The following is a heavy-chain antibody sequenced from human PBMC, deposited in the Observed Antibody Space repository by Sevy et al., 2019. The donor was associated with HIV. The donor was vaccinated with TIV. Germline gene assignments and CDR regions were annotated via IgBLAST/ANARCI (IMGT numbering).Heavy chain of an antibody. CDR3: ARVLGEYSSDDYYYYGMDV. CDR1: GYTFTSYG. D-gene: IGHD6-19*01. CDR2: ISAYNGNT. V-gene: IGHV1-18*01. Sequence: ASVKVSCKASGYTFTSYGISWVRQAPGQGLEWMGWISAYNGNTNYAQKLQGRVTMTTDTSTSTAYMELRSLRSDDTAMYYCARVLGEYSSDDYYYYGMDVWGQGTTVTVSS. J-gene: IGHJ6*02.